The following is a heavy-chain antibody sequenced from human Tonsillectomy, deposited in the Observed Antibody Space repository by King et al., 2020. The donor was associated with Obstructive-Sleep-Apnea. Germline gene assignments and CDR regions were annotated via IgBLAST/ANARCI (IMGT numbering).Heavy chain of an antibody. D-gene: IGHD6-19*01. CDR2: ITAGNGNT. Sequence: QLVQSGAEVKKPGASVKVSCKASGYTFSTYSLHWVRQAPGQRLEWMGWITAGNGNTKYSQKFQGRVTITRDTSANTDYMELNSLRSEDTAVYYCARVEGQWLVGGAFDIWGQGKMVTASS. CDR3: ARVEGQWLVGGAFDI. J-gene: IGHJ3*02. V-gene: IGHV1-3*01. CDR1: GYTFSTYS.